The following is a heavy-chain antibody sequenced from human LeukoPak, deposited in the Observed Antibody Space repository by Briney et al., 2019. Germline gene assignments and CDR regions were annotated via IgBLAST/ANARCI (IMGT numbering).Heavy chain of an antibody. J-gene: IGHJ4*02. V-gene: IGHV4-34*01. CDR2: INHSGST. D-gene: IGHD3-9*01. CDR1: GGSFSGYY. CDR3: ARAKLRYFDWLLHFDY. Sequence: PSETLSLTCAVYGGSFSGYYWSWIRQPPGKGLEWIGEINHSGSTNYNPSLKSRVTISVDTSKNQFSLKLSSVTAADTAVYYCARAKLRYFDWLLHFDYWGQGTLVTVSS.